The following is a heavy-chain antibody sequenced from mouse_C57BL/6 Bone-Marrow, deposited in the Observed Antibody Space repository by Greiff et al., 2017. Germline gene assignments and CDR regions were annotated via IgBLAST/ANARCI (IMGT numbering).Heavy chain of an antibody. CDR3: ARSGGYGWFAY. CDR1: GYTFTDYY. CDR2: IYPGSGNT. Sequence: VQRVESGAELVRPGASVKLSCKASGYTFTDYYINWVKQRPGQGLEWIARIYPGSGNTYYNEKFKGKATLTAEKSSSTAYMQLSSLTSEDSAVYFCARSGGYGWFAYWGQGTLVTVSA. J-gene: IGHJ3*01. V-gene: IGHV1-76*01. D-gene: IGHD2-2*01.